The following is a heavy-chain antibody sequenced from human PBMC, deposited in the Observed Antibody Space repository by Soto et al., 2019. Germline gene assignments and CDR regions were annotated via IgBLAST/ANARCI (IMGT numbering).Heavy chain of an antibody. CDR1: GYTFTSYD. V-gene: IGHV1-8*01. J-gene: IGHJ5*02. Sequence: ASVKVSCKASGYTFTSYDINWVRQAAGQGLEWMGWMNPNSGNTGYAQKFQGRVTMTRNTSISTAYMELSSLRSEDTAVYYCARSKAVAGPKGWFDPWGQGTLVTVSS. D-gene: IGHD6-19*01. CDR2: MNPNSGNT. CDR3: ARSKAVAGPKGWFDP.